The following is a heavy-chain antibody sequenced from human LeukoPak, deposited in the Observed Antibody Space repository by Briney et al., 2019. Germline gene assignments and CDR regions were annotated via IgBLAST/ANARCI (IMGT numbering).Heavy chain of an antibody. V-gene: IGHV3-23*01. Sequence: GGSLRLSCAASGFTFSSYAMSWVRQAPGKGLEWVSAISGSGGSTYYADSVKGRFTISRDNSKNTLYLQMNSLRAEDTAVYYCAKDGAYSVYGPGAYFDYWGRGTLVTVSS. J-gene: IGHJ4*02. CDR2: ISGSGGST. CDR3: AKDGAYSVYGPGAYFDY. CDR1: GFTFSSYA. D-gene: IGHD5/OR15-5a*01.